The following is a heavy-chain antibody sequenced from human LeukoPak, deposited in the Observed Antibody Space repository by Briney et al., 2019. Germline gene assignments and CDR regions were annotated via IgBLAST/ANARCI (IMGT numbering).Heavy chain of an antibody. CDR2: INPSGGST. Sequence: ASVKVSCKASGYTFTSYYMHWVRQAPGQGLEWVGIINPSGGSTSYAQKFQGRVTMTRDTSTNTVYMELSSLRSEDTAVYYCARWGYCSGGSCSSNGALDIWGQGTMVTVSS. D-gene: IGHD2-15*01. V-gene: IGHV1-46*01. CDR3: ARWGYCSGGSCSSNGALDI. J-gene: IGHJ3*02. CDR1: GYTFTSYY.